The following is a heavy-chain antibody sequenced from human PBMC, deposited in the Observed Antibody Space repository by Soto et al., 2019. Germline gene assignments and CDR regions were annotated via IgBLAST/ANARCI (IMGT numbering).Heavy chain of an antibody. Sequence: SETLSLTCTVSGGSISSYYWSWIRQPPGKGLEWIGYIYYSGSTNYNPSLKSRVTISVDTSKNQFSLKLSSVTAADTAVYYCARPYDFWSGYYAFDIWGQGTMVTVSS. CDR2: IYYSGST. CDR1: GGSISSYY. CDR3: ARPYDFWSGYYAFDI. V-gene: IGHV4-59*12. D-gene: IGHD3-3*01. J-gene: IGHJ3*02.